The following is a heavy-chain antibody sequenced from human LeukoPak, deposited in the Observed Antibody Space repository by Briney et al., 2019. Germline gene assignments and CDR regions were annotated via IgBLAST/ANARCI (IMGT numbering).Heavy chain of an antibody. V-gene: IGHV3-23*01. CDR3: AKDTSFAVVTPLRYGMDV. CDR1: GFTFGSYA. Sequence: GGSLRLSCAASGFTFGSYAMNWVRQAPGKGLEWVSAISASDDSTYYADSVKGRFTISRDNSRNTLYLQMNSLRAEDPAVYYCAKDTSFAVVTPLRYGMDVWGQGTTVTVSS. CDR2: ISASDDST. J-gene: IGHJ6*02. D-gene: IGHD3-3*01.